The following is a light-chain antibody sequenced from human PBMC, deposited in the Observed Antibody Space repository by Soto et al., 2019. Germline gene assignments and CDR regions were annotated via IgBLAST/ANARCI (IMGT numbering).Light chain of an antibody. CDR1: QGIGND. CDR3: LQDHSYPWT. J-gene: IGKJ1*01. V-gene: IGKV1-6*01. CDR2: AAS. Sequence: IQMTQSPSALSASLGDRVTITFRASQGIGNDLGWYQQKPGKAPRLLIHAASSLQSGVPSRFSGSASGTEFTLTISSLQPEDVASYYCLQDHSYPWTFGQGTKVDIK.